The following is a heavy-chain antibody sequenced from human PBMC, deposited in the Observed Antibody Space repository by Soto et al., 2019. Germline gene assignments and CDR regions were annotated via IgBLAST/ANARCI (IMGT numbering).Heavy chain of an antibody. V-gene: IGHV1-18*01. Sequence: QVQLVQSGAEVKKPGASVKVSCKASGYTFTSYGISWVRQAPGQGLEWMGWISAYNGNTNYAQKLQGRVTMTTDTSTNTAYMELRSLRSDDTAVYYCAREAGYCSSTSCRDLDYWGQGTLVTVSS. J-gene: IGHJ4*02. CDR3: AREAGYCSSTSCRDLDY. CDR1: GYTFTSYG. CDR2: ISAYNGNT. D-gene: IGHD2-2*01.